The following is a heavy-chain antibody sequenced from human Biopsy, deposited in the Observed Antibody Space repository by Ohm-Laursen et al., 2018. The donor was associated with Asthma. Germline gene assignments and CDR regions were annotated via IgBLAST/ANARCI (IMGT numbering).Heavy chain of an antibody. J-gene: IGHJ4*02. Sequence: SLRLSCSASGFTFHNYVMHWVRQAPGKGLEWVAGIFFDGSNKYYADSVKGRFTISRDNSKDTLYLQVNSLRGDDTAVYYCARGKTWGRSYYFDYWGQGTLVTVSS. V-gene: IGHV3-30-3*01. CDR2: IFFDGSNK. D-gene: IGHD6-6*01. CDR1: GFTFHNYV. CDR3: ARGKTWGRSYYFDY.